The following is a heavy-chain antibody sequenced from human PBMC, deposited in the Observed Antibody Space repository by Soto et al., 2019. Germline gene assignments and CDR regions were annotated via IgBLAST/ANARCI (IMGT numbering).Heavy chain of an antibody. Sequence: GGSLRLSCAASGFTFDDYAMHWVRQAPGKGLEWVSGISWNSGSIGYADSVKGRFTISRDNAKNSLYLQMNSLRAEDTALYYCAKDGYCSGGSCYSVFDYWGQGTLVTVSS. CDR2: ISWNSGSI. D-gene: IGHD2-15*01. CDR3: AKDGYCSGGSCYSVFDY. V-gene: IGHV3-9*01. CDR1: GFTFDDYA. J-gene: IGHJ4*02.